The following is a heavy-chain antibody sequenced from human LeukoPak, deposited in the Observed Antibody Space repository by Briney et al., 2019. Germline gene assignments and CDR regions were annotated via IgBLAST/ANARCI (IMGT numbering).Heavy chain of an antibody. Sequence: GSLRLSCAASGFTFSYYWMHWVRQAPGKGLVWVSRINSHGTSTSYADSVEGRFTISRDNAKNTLYLQMNSLRAEDTAVYYCLRGDYGSYYNYDYWGQGTLVTVSS. CDR2: INSHGTST. CDR3: LRGDYGSYYNYDY. J-gene: IGHJ4*02. V-gene: IGHV3-74*01. D-gene: IGHD1-26*01. CDR1: GFTFSYYW.